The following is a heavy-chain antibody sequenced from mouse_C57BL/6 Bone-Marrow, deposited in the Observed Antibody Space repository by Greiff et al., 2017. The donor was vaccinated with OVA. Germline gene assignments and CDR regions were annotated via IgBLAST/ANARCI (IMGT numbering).Heavy chain of an antibody. CDR2: ISDGGSYT. Sequence: EVQLVESGGGLVKPGGSLKLSCAASGFTFSSYAMSWVRQTPEKRLEWVATISDGGSYTYYPDNVKGRFTIYRDNAKNNLYLQMSQLKSEDTAMYYCAREKAYLNYFDYWGQGTTLTVSS. V-gene: IGHV5-4*01. CDR1: GFTFSSYA. J-gene: IGHJ2*01. D-gene: IGHD6-5*01. CDR3: AREKAYLNYFDY.